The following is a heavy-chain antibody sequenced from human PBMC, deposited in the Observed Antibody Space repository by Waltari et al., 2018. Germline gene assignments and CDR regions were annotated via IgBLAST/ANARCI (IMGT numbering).Heavy chain of an antibody. CDR3: GKFDYYDSSGQYGMDV. CDR1: GGTFSSYA. Sequence: QVQLVQSGAAVKKPGSSVKVSCKASGGTFSSYAISWVRQPPGQGLEWMGGIIPIFGTANYAQKFQGRVTITADESTSTAYMELSSLRSEDTAVYYCGKFDYYDSSGQYGMDVWGQGTTVTVSS. V-gene: IGHV1-69*01. J-gene: IGHJ6*02. CDR2: IIPIFGTA. D-gene: IGHD3-22*01.